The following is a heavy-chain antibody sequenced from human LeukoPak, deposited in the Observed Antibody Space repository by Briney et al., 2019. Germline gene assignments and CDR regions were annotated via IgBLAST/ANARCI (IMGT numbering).Heavy chain of an antibody. CDR3: ARGSGWLYYFDS. CDR2: LSGSGINT. V-gene: IGHV3-23*01. CDR1: RFTFNNFA. J-gene: IGHJ4*02. Sequence: GGSLRLSCAASRFTFNNFAMNWVRQAPGRGLVLVSALSGSGINTYYADSVKGRFTISRDNSKNTLYLQMTNLRAEDTAVYYCARGSGWLYYFDSWGQGTQVTVSS. D-gene: IGHD3-10*01.